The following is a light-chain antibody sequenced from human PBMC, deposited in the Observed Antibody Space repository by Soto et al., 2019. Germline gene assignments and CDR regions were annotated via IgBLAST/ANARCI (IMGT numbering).Light chain of an antibody. CDR1: QSVTTW. CDR3: QQYNAYPWT. Sequence: DIQMTQSPSTLSASVGDRVTITCRASQSVTTWLDWYQQKPGRAPNLLIYDASTLESGVPSRFSGSGSGTEFTLTISSLQPDDFATYYCQQYNAYPWTFGQGTKVEIK. CDR2: DAS. V-gene: IGKV1-5*01. J-gene: IGKJ1*01.